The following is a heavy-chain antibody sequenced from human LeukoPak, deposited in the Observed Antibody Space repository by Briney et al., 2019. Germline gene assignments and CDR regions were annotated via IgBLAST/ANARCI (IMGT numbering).Heavy chain of an antibody. J-gene: IGHJ6*03. Sequence: RASETLSLTCAVYGGSFSGYYWSWIRQPPGKGLEWIGEINHSGSTNYNPSLKSRVTISVDTSKNQFSLKLSSVTAEDTAVYYCAKDGGVIFYLDVWGKGTTVTVSS. CDR3: AKDGGVIFYLDV. CDR1: GGSFSGYY. D-gene: IGHD3-3*01. CDR2: INHSGST. V-gene: IGHV4-34*01.